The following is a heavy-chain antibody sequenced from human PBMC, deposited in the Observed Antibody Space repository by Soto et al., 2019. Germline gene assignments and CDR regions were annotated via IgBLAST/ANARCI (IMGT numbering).Heavy chain of an antibody. D-gene: IGHD2-2*03. J-gene: IGHJ4*02. CDR3: ARDPFGYCSSTSCRGAYYFDY. V-gene: IGHV1-2*02. CDR1: GYTFTGYY. Sequence: ASVKVFCKASGYTFTGYYMHWVRQAPGQGLEWMGWINPNSGGTNYAQKFQGRVTMTRDTSISTAYMELSRLRSDDTAVYYCARDPFGYCSSTSCRGAYYFDYWGQGTLVTVSS. CDR2: INPNSGGT.